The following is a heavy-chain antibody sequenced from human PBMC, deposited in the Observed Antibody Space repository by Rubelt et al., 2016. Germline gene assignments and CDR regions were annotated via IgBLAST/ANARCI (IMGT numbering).Heavy chain of an antibody. CDR1: GGSFSDYY. D-gene: IGHD2-8*01. J-gene: IGHJ2*01. V-gene: IGHV4-34*01. CDR3: ARRQWVWYFDL. CDR2: INHSGST. Sequence: QVQLQQWGAGLLKPSETLSLTCAVYGGSFSDYYWIWVRQSPGKGLEWIGDINHSGSTNYNPSLKSRVTTSVDTSKNQLSLKLDSVTAADTAVDYCARRQWVWYFDLWGRGTLVTVSS.